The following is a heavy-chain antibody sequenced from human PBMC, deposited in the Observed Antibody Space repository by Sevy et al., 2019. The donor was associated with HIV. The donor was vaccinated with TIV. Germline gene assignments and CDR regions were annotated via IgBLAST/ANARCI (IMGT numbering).Heavy chain of an antibody. J-gene: IGHJ6*03. CDR2: IRYDGSNK. CDR1: GFTFSSYG. Sequence: GGSLRLSCAASGFTFSSYGMHWVRQAPGKGLEWVAFIRYDGSNKYYADSVKGRFTISRDNSKNTLYLQMNSLRAEDTAVYYCAKVGGCSSTSCYHHYYYYMDVWGKGTTVTVSS. D-gene: IGHD2-2*01. V-gene: IGHV3-30*02. CDR3: AKVGGCSSTSCYHHYYYYMDV.